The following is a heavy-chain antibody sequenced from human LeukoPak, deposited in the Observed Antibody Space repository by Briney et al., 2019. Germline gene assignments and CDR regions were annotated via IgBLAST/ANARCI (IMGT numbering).Heavy chain of an antibody. Sequence: SPTLSLTCNVSGGTVSSGGYTWIWNRQPPGQGLELIGYTYPTRSTYYNTSLKRRAIISEDRFKNRDTPQVSLVTAAYTAVYYSAGVYQVVPLVGWGRGALVGDSS. CDR2: TYPTRST. D-gene: IGHD2-15*01. CDR3: AGVYQVVPLVG. J-gene: IGHJ4*01. V-gene: IGHV4-30-2*01. CDR1: GGTVSSGGYT.